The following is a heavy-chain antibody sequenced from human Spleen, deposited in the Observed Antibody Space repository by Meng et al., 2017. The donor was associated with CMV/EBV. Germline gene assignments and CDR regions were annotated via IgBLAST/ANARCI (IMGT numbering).Heavy chain of an antibody. Sequence: LSLTCAASGFTFSSYAMHWVRQAPGKGLEWVAVISYDGSNKYYADSVKGRFTISRDNSKNTLYLQMNSLRAEDTAVYYCAREGDIVVVPAAMGAFDIWGQGTMVTVSS. CDR3: AREGDIVVVPAAMGAFDI. D-gene: IGHD2-2*01. V-gene: IGHV3-30*04. J-gene: IGHJ3*02. CDR1: GFTFSSYA. CDR2: ISYDGSNK.